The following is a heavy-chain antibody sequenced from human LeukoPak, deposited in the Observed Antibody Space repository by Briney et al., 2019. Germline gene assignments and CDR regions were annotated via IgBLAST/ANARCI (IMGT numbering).Heavy chain of an antibody. V-gene: IGHV3-53*01. CDR3: ARENHYGSGTGWFDP. CDR1: GFSVSSDY. CDR2: IYSGGST. J-gene: IGHJ5*02. Sequence: GGSLRLSCAASGFSVSSDYINWFRQAPGKGLDLVSVIYSGGSTYYADSVKGRFTISRDNSKNTLYLQMNSLRAEDTAVYYCARENHYGSGTGWFDPWGQGTLVTVSS. D-gene: IGHD3-10*01.